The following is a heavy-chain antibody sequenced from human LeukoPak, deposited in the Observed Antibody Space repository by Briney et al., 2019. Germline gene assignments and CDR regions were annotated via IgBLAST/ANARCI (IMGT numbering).Heavy chain of an antibody. CDR1: GYTFTSYD. Sequence: ASVKVSCKASGYTFTSYDINWVRQATGQGLEWVGWMNPNSGNTGYAQKFQGRVTITRNTSISTAYMELSSLRSEDTAVYYCARGRGSYYYFDYWGQGTLVTVSS. J-gene: IGHJ4*02. D-gene: IGHD1-26*01. CDR3: ARGRGSYYYFDY. CDR2: MNPNSGNT. V-gene: IGHV1-8*03.